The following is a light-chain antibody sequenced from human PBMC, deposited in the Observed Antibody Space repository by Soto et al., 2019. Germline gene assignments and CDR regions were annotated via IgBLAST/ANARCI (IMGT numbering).Light chain of an antibody. CDR1: HLIQQY. CDR3: QEYSGYSES. Sequence: EIPMIQSPSTLSATVGDRVTIPCRASHLIQQYFAWWQQKPGKAPNVLIYDTSILESGVPSRFSGSGSGTDFSLTITCFQADDFATYYCQEYSGYSESFGVGIKVDI. V-gene: IGKV1-5*01. CDR2: DTS. J-gene: IGKJ4*01.